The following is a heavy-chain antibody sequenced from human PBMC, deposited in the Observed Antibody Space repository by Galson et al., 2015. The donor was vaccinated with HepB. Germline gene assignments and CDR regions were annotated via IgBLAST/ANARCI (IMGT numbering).Heavy chain of an antibody. J-gene: IGHJ4*02. CDR1: GFTFSSYA. D-gene: IGHD3-10*01. CDR2: ISYDGSNK. V-gene: IGHV3-30*04. Sequence: SLRLSCAASGFTFSSYAMHWVRQAPGKGLEWVAVISYDGSNKYYADSVKGRFTISRDNSKNTLHLQMNSLRAEDTAVYYCARDITMVRGVMDYWGQGTLVTVSS. CDR3: ARDITMVRGVMDY.